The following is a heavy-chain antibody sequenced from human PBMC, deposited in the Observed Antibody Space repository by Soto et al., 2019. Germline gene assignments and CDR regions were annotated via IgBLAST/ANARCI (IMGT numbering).Heavy chain of an antibody. V-gene: IGHV4-59*08. J-gene: IGHJ6*03. D-gene: IGHD2-2*01. Sequence: SETLSLTCTVSGGSISSYYWSWIRQPPGKGLEWIGYIYYSGSTNYNPSLKSRVTISVDTSKNQFSLKLSSVTAADTAVYYCARHRRDFLVVPAARGGGHYYYYMDVWGKGTTVTVSS. CDR1: GGSISSYY. CDR3: ARHRRDFLVVPAARGGGHYYYYMDV. CDR2: IYYSGST.